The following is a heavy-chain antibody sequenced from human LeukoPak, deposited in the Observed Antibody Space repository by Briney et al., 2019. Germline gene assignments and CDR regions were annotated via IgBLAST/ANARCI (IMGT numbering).Heavy chain of an antibody. D-gene: IGHD1-26*01. CDR1: GYTFTSYY. J-gene: IGHJ4*02. CDR3: AREHSGSFSN. CDR2: INPSGHST. Sequence: ASVKASCKASGYTFTSYYMHRVRQAPGQGLEWMGIINPSGHSTTYAQRFQGRVTMTTDTSTSTVYMELSSLRSEDTAVYYCAREHSGSFSNWGQGTLVTVSS. V-gene: IGHV1-46*01.